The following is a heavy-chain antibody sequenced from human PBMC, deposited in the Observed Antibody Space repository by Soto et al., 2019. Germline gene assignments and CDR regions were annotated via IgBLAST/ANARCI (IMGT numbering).Heavy chain of an antibody. D-gene: IGHD3-16*01. CDR1: GGSIISHL. V-gene: IGHV4-59*11. J-gene: IGHJ3*02. CDR3: AREGPLSGDAFDI. Sequence: PSQTLSLPCTVSGGSIISHLWSWLRQPPGKGLEWIGYVSHSGSTTPNPSLKSRVTISLDTSKNQVSLQLRSVTAADTAVYYCAREGPLSGDAFDIWGRGTKVTVSS. CDR2: VSHSGST.